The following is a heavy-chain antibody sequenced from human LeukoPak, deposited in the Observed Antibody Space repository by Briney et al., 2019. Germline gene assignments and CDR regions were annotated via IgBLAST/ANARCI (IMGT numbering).Heavy chain of an antibody. V-gene: IGHV1-2*02. CDR3: AREYYYGSGGGWGAFDI. Sequence: ASVKVSCKASGYTFTGYYMHWVRQVPGQGLEWMGWINPNSGGTNYAQKFQGRVTMTRDTSISTAYMELSRLRSDDTAVYYCAREYYYGSGGGWGAFDIWGQGTMVTVSS. CDR2: INPNSGGT. D-gene: IGHD3-10*01. CDR1: GYTFTGYY. J-gene: IGHJ3*02.